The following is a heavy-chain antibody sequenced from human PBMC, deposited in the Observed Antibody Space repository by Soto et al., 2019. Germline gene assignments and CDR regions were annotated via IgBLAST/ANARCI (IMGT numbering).Heavy chain of an antibody. D-gene: IGHD3-3*01. CDR2: IWYDGSNK. CDR1: GFTFSNYW. V-gene: IGHV3-33*08. CDR3: ARDRLRFLEYWFDP. J-gene: IGHJ5*02. Sequence: SGGSLRLSCAASGFTFSNYWMYWVRQAPGKGLEWVAVIWYDGSNKYYADSVKGRFTISRDNSKNTLYLQMNSLRAEDTAVYYCARDRLRFLEYWFDPWGQGTLVTVSS.